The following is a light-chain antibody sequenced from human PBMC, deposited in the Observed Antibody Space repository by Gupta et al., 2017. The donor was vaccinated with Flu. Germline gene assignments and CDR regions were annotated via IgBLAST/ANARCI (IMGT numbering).Light chain of an antibody. V-gene: IGLV5-45*01. CDR2: YKSDSDK. Sequence: QAVLTQPASLSASPGASASLTCPLRSGINVGASKIYWYQQKPGSPPQYLLTYKSDSDKQQGSGVPSRFSGSKYASPIAGILLISGLQSEDEADYYCVIWHSSAWVFGGGTKLTVL. CDR3: VIWHSSAWV. CDR1: SGINVGASK. J-gene: IGLJ2*01.